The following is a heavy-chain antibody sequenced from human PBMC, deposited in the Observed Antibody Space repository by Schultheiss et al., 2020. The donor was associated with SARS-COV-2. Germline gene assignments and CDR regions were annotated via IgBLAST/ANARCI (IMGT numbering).Heavy chain of an antibody. D-gene: IGHD2-21*02. J-gene: IGHJ6*02. CDR3: ARWVPLDTPYCGGDCSPTSGDYYGMDV. V-gene: IGHV4-31*03. CDR1: GGSISSGGYY. Sequence: SETLSLTCTVSGGSISSGGYYWSWIRQHPGKGLEWIGYIYYSGSTYYNPSLKSRVTISVDTSKNQFSLKLSSVTAADTAVYYCARWVPLDTPYCGGDCSPTSGDYYGMDVWGQGTTVTVSS. CDR2: IYYSGST.